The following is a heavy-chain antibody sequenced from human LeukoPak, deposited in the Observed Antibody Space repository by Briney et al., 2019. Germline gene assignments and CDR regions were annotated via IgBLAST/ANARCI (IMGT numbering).Heavy chain of an antibody. J-gene: IGHJ4*02. CDR2: INAGNGNT. Sequence: ASVKVSCKASGYTFTSYAMHWMRQAPGQRLEWMGWINAGNGNTKYSQKFQGRVTITRDTSASTAYMELSSLRSEDTAVYYCAREGEWELRFDYWGQGTLVTVSS. D-gene: IGHD1-26*01. CDR3: AREGEWELRFDY. V-gene: IGHV1-3*01. CDR1: GYTFTSYA.